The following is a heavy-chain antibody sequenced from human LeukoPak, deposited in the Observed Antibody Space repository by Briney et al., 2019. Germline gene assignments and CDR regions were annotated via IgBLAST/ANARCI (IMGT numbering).Heavy chain of an antibody. CDR3: AGDDGRSFDY. J-gene: IGHJ4*02. Sequence: GGSLRLSCAASGVTISHNYMSWVRQAPGKGLEWVSVIYSGGSTYYADSVKGRFTISRDNSKNTLYLQRNSLRAEDTAVYYCAGDDGRSFDYWGQGTLVTVSS. V-gene: IGHV3-53*01. D-gene: IGHD2-8*01. CDR1: GVTISHNY. CDR2: IYSGGST.